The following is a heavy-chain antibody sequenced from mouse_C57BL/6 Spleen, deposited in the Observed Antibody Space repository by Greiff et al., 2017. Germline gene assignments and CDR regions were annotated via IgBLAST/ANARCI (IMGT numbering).Heavy chain of an antibody. CDR2: IDPNRGGT. V-gene: IGHV1-72*01. CDR3: AREFYGSSYDWYVEV. CDR1: GYTFTSYW. D-gene: IGHD1-1*01. Sequence: VQLKQPGAELVKPGASVKLSCKASGYTFTSYWMHWVKQRHGRGLEWIGRIDPNRGGTKYTEQFTSQATLTVDKPTSTAYMQLSSLTSEDAAVYYCAREFYGSSYDWYVEVWGTGTTVTVYS. J-gene: IGHJ1*03.